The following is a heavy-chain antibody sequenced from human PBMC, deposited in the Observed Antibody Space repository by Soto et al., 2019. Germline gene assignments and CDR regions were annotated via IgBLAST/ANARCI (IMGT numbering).Heavy chain of an antibody. CDR1: GFTFSSYA. CDR3: VCSEFQVGRESLWFGEYYYYGMDV. CDR2: ISYDGSNK. D-gene: IGHD3-10*01. J-gene: IGHJ6*02. Sequence: GGSLRLSCAASGFTFSSYAMHWVRQAPGKGLEWVAVISYDGSNKYYADSVKGRFTISRDNSKNTLYLQMNSLRAEDTAVYYCVCSEFQVGRESLWFGEYYYYGMDVWGQGTTVTVSS. V-gene: IGHV3-30-3*01.